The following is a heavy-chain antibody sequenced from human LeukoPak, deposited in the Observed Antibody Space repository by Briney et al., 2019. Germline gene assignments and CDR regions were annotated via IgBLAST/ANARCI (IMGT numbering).Heavy chain of an antibody. J-gene: IGHJ4*02. CDR1: AFTFSRYG. D-gene: IGHD4-17*01. CDR3: AKEIWPTVTIPGRTYFDY. Sequence: GGSLRLSCAASAFTFSRYGMHWVRQAPGKGLEWVAFIRYDGNNKYYADTVKGRFTISRDNSKYTLYLQMNSLRAEDTALYYCAKEIWPTVTIPGRTYFDYWGQGALVTVSS. V-gene: IGHV3-30*02. CDR2: IRYDGNNK.